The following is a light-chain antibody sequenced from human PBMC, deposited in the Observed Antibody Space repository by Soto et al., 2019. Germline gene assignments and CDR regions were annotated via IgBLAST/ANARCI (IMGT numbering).Light chain of an antibody. Sequence: DIQMTQSPSTLSASVGDRVTITCRASQSISNWLAWYQQKPGKAPNLLIYDASSLQSGVPSRFSGSGSGTEFTLTISSLQPDDFASYCCQHYHTYSRTFGQGTKVEIK. CDR3: QHYHTYSRT. CDR2: DAS. V-gene: IGKV1-5*01. J-gene: IGKJ1*01. CDR1: QSISNW.